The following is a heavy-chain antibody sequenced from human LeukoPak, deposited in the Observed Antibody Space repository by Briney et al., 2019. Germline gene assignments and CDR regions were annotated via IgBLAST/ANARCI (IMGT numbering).Heavy chain of an antibody. D-gene: IGHD5-18*01. V-gene: IGHV3-30*18. CDR3: AKPLDVTTPMDGFDY. J-gene: IGHJ4*02. Sequence: PGRSLRLSCAASGFTFSTYGIHWVRQAPGKGLEWVALISFDGRNKYHADSVKGRFTISRDNSKITLYLQMNSLRTEDTAVYYCAKPLDVTTPMDGFDYWGQGTLVTVSS. CDR1: GFTFSTYG. CDR2: ISFDGRNK.